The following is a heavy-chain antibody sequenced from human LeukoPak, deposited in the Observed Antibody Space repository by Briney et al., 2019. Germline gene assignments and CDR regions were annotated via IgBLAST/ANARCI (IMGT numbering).Heavy chain of an antibody. Sequence: ASVKVSCKASGYTFTSYYMHWVRQAPGQGPEWMGIINPSGGSTSYAQKFQGRVTMTRDTSTSTVYMELSSLRSEDTAVYYCARDRGIAVAGNYFDYWGQGTLVTVSS. V-gene: IGHV1-46*01. CDR2: INPSGGST. CDR1: GYTFTSYY. D-gene: IGHD6-19*01. J-gene: IGHJ4*02. CDR3: ARDRGIAVAGNYFDY.